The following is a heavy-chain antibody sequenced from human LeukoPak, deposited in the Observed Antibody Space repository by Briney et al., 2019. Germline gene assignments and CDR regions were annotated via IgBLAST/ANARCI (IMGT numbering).Heavy chain of an antibody. D-gene: IGHD1-7*01. CDR2: INPNSGGT. V-gene: IGHV1-2*02. J-gene: IGHJ4*02. CDR1: GYTFTGYY. CDR3: ARDRSSDLELAAIDY. Sequence: ASVKVSCKASGYTFTGYYMHWVRQAPGQGLEWMGWINPNSGGTNYAQKFQGRVTMTRDTSISTAYMELSRLRSDDTAVYYCARDRSSDLELAAIDYWGQGTLVTVSS.